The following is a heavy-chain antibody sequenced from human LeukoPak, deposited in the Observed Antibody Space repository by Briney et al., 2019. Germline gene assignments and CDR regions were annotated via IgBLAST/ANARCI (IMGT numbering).Heavy chain of an antibody. J-gene: IGHJ4*02. CDR3: ARDLGYSGRPNDY. V-gene: IGHV3-74*01. Sequence: GGSLRLSCAASGFTFSSYWMGWVRQAPGKGLVWVSRINSDGSSTSYADSVKGRFTISRDNAKNTLYLQMNSLRTEDTAVYYCARDLGYSGRPNDYWGQGTLVTVSS. CDR2: INSDGSST. CDR1: GFTFSSYW. D-gene: IGHD5-18*01.